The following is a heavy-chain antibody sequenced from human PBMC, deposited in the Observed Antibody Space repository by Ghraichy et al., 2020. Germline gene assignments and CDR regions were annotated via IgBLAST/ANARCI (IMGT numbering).Heavy chain of an antibody. D-gene: IGHD2-15*01. Sequence: GGSLRLSCAVSGLTFSGYTMKWVPQAPGKGLEWISFISNGDGTIYYADSVKGRFTISRDNAKNSLYLQMNSLRDEDTAVYYCATGGGTFWGQGTLVTVSS. V-gene: IGHV3-48*02. CDR2: ISNGDGTI. J-gene: IGHJ4*02. CDR1: GLTFSGYT. CDR3: ATGGGTF.